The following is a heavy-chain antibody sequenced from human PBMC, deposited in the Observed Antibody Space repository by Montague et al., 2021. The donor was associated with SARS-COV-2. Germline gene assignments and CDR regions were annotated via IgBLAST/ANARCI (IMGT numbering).Heavy chain of an antibody. CDR1: SGAIRSSGYY. D-gene: IGHD3-10*01. J-gene: IGHJ4*02. V-gene: IGHV4-39*02. Sequence: SETLSLTCSVSSGAIRSSGYYWGWIRQPPGKELEWIGNIYYSGSTYYNPSLQSRGTISVDTSKNHFSLKLSSVTAADTAVYYCARRMILGVTTPFDYWGQGSQVTVSS. CDR2: IYYSGST. CDR3: ARRMILGVTTPFDY.